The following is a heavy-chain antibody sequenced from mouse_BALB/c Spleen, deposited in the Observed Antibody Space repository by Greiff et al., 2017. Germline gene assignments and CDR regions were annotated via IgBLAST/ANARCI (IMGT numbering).Heavy chain of an antibody. J-gene: IGHJ2*01. Sequence: EVKLQESGAELVRPGALVKLSCKASGFNIKDYYMHWVKQRPEQGLEWIGWIDPENGNTIYDPKFQGKASITADTSSNTAYLQLSSLTSEDTAVYYCARSTMVTSYFDYWGQGTTLTVSS. V-gene: IGHV14-1*02. CDR2: IDPENGNT. D-gene: IGHD2-2*01. CDR1: GFNIKDYY. CDR3: ARSTMVTSYFDY.